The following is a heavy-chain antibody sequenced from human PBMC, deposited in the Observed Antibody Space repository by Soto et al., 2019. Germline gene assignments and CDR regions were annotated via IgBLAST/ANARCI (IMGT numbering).Heavy chain of an antibody. J-gene: IGHJ4*02. CDR2: ISGYTGNT. Sequence: QVQLVQSGAEVKKPGASVKVSCKASGYTFTKFGISWVRQAPGQGLEWMGWISGYTGNTNSAQKFQGRVTMTIDTSTTTAHMELRSLRSDDTAMYYCARGEWELPLNWGQGTLVTVSS. D-gene: IGHD1-26*01. CDR1: GYTFTKFG. CDR3: ARGEWELPLN. V-gene: IGHV1-18*01.